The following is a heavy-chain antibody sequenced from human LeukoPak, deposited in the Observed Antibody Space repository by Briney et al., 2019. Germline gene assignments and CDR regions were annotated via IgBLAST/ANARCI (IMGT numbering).Heavy chain of an antibody. CDR2: IYYSGST. CDR1: GGSINSFY. CDR3: ARGTLYRGWSYYLDF. V-gene: IGHV4-59*12. Sequence: SETLSLTCTVSGGSINSFYWSWIRQPPGKGLEWIGYIYYSGSTNYNPSLKSRVTISVDMSKNHFSLRLRSVTAADTAMYYCARGTLYRGWSYYLDFWGQGSQVTVSS. D-gene: IGHD6-19*01. J-gene: IGHJ4*02.